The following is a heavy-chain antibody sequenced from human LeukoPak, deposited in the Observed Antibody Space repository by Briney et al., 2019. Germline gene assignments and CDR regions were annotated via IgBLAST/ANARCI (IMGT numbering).Heavy chain of an antibody. J-gene: IGHJ6*03. CDR2: IFNTGST. D-gene: IGHD3-10*01. V-gene: IGHV4-61*02. CDR3: ARRSGAQVGPPGDYYFYYMDV. CDR1: GDSIGRGSYY. Sequence: PSQTLSLTCAVSGDSIGRGSYYWGWIRQPAGKAPEWIGRIFNTGSTSYNPSLKSRVTISVDTSKNQFSLKLSSVTAADTAVYYCARRSGAQVGPPGDYYFYYMDVWGEGTTVTVSS.